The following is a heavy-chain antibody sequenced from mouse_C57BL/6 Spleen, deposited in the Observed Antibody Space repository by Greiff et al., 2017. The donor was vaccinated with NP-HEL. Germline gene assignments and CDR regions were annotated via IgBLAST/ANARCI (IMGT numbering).Heavy chain of an antibody. CDR1: GYTFTSYG. D-gene: IGHD1-1*01. CDR2: IYPRSGNT. Sequence: VQLQESGAELARPGASVKLSCKASGYTFTSYGISWVKQRTGQGLEWIGEIYPRSGNTYYNEKFKGKATLTADKSSSTAYMELRSLTSEDSAVYFCANYYGSSSLDYWGQGTTLTVSS. J-gene: IGHJ2*01. CDR3: ANYYGSSSLDY. V-gene: IGHV1-81*01.